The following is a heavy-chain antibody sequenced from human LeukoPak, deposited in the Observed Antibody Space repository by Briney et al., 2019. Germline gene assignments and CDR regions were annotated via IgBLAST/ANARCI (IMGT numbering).Heavy chain of an antibody. CDR2: INPNSGGT. J-gene: IGHJ6*03. D-gene: IGHD3-3*01. CDR1: GYTFTGYY. CDR3: ARDARMYYDFWSGYYTGYYMDV. Sequence: ASVKVSCKASGYTFTGYYMHWVRQAPGQGLEWMGWINPNSGGTNYAQKFQGRVTMTRDTSISTAYMELSRLRSDDTAVYYCARDARMYYDFWSGYYTGYYMDVWGKGTTVTVSS. V-gene: IGHV1-2*02.